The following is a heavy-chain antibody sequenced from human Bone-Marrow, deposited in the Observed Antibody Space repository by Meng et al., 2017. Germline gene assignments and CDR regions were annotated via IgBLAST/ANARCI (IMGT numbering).Heavy chain of an antibody. D-gene: IGHD6-13*01. CDR1: GGSISRGGYY. J-gene: IGHJ4*02. CDR3: ARQLGHFDF. V-gene: IGHV4-31*03. CDR2: VYYSGTT. Sequence: QVQLQESGPGLVKPSQTLSLTCTVSGGSISRGGYYWSWIRQHPGKGLEWIGYVYYSGTTDYNPSLKSRVTISADTSKNQFSLKLSAVTAADTAMYYCARQLGHFDFWGQGTLVTVSS.